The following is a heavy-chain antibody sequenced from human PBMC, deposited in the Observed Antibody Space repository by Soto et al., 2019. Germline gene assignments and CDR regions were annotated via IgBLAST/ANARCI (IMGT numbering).Heavy chain of an antibody. CDR3: ARGSYYYDSSGYYHE. CDR2: IYYSGST. J-gene: IGHJ4*02. Sequence: SETLSLTCTVSGGSISSGDYYWSWIRQPPGKGLEWIGYIYYSGSTYYNPSLKSRVTISVDTSKNQFSLKLSSVTAADTAVYYFARGSYYYDSSGYYHEWGQGTLVTVSS. CDR1: GGSISSGDYY. D-gene: IGHD3-22*01. V-gene: IGHV4-30-4*01.